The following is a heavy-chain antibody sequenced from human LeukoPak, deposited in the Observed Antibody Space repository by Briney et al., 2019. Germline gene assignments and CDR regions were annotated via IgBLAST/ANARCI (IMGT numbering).Heavy chain of an antibody. CDR3: ERCTVPCWYHRGMDV. J-gene: IGHJ6*02. Sequence: GGSLRLSCAASGFMFSDYYMSWIRQAPGKGLEWVSFISISSSYTNYSYSVTGRFTISRDYSKNTVFLEMSRLRPEATEVYFCERCTVPCWYHRGMDVWGRGTTVTV. CDR1: GFMFSDYY. D-gene: IGHD6-13*01. CDR2: ISISSSYT. V-gene: IGHV3-11*03.